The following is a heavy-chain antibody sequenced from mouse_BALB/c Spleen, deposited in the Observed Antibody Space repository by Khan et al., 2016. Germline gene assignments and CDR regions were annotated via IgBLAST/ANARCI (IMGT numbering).Heavy chain of an antibody. D-gene: IGHD1-1*01. J-gene: IGHJ3*01. Sequence: VKLLESGGGLVQPGGSLKLSCAASGFDFSRYWMSWVRQAPGKGLEWIGEINPDSSTINYTPSLKDKFIISRDNAKNTLYLQMRKVRSEDTVLXYCARAGYYGYLVNWGQGTLVTVSA. CDR3: ARAGYYGYLVN. CDR1: GFDFSRYW. V-gene: IGHV4-1*02. CDR2: INPDSSTI.